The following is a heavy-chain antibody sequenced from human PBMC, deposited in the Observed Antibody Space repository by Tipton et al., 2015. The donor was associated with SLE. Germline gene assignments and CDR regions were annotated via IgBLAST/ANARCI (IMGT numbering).Heavy chain of an antibody. V-gene: IGHV4-38-2*01. D-gene: IGHD3-10*01. CDR1: GYSISSGYY. J-gene: IGHJ5*02. Sequence: TLSLTCAVSGYSISSGYYWVWIRQSPGKGLEWVGSIYDNGNTYYNPSLKSRVTISVDTSKNQFSLKLSSVTAADTAVYYCARLSSMVRRAQGWFDPWGQGTLVTVSS. CDR3: ARLSSMVRRAQGWFDP. CDR2: IYDNGNT.